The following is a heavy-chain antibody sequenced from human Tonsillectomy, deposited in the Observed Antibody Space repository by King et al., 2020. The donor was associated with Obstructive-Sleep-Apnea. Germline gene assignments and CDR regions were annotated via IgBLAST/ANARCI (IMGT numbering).Heavy chain of an antibody. D-gene: IGHD6-13*01. J-gene: IGHJ4*02. CDR1: GFTFSSDD. V-gene: IGHV3-64*01. CDR3: ARDGYTSSSDY. Sequence: VQLVESGGGLVQPGGSLRLSCAASGFTFSSDDMHWVRQAPGKGLEYVSAISSNGGSTYYANSVKGRFTISRDNFKSTLYLQMGSLRAEDMAVYYCARDGYTSSSDYWGQGTLVTVSS. CDR2: ISSNGGST.